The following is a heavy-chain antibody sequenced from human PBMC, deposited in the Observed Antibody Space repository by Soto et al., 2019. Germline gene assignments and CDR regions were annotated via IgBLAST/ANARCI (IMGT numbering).Heavy chain of an antibody. Sequence: EVQLVESGGGLVKPGGSLRLSCAASGFTFTRYSMNWVRQAPGKGLEWVSSISSTTNYIYYGDSMKGRFTITRDNAKNSLYLETNRLRAEDTAVYYCTRESEDLTSNFDYWGQGTLVTVSS. D-gene: IGHD2-15*01. CDR2: ISSTTNYI. J-gene: IGHJ4*02. V-gene: IGHV3-21*06. CDR1: GFTFTRYS. CDR3: TRESEDLTSNFDY.